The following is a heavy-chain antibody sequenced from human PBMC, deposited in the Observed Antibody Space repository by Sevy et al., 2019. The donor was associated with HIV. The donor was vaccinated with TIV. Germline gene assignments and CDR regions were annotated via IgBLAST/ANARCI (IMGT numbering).Heavy chain of an antibody. J-gene: IGHJ6*03. CDR3: ARVGAGPKLGDFLYYYYYMDV. CDR2: IWYDGSNK. V-gene: IGHV3-33*01. D-gene: IGHD3-16*01. CDR1: GFTFSSYG. Sequence: GGSLRLSCAASGFTFSSYGMHWVRQAPGKGLEWVAVIWYDGSNKYYADSVKGRFTISRDNSKNTLYLQMNSLRAEDTAVYYCARVGAGPKLGDFLYYYYYMDVWGKGTTVTVSS.